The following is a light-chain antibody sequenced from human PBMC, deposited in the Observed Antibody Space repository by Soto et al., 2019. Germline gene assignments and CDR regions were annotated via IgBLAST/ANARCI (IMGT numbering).Light chain of an antibody. CDR3: SSYTSSSTLV. CDR1: SSVVGGYNY. J-gene: IGLJ3*02. V-gene: IGLV2-14*03. CDR2: DVS. Sequence: QSVLTQPASVSGSPGQSITISCTGTSSVVGGYNYVSWYQHHPGKAPKLMIYDVSNRPSGISNRFSGSKSDNTASLTISGLQAEDEADYYCSSYTSSSTLVFGGGTKVTVL.